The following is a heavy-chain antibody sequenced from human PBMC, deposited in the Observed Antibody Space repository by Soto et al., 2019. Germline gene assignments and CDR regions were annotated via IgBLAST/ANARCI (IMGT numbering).Heavy chain of an antibody. Sequence: SETLSLTCTVSGGSISSYYWSWIRQPPGKGLEWIGYIYYSGSTNYNPSLKSRVTMSVDTSKNQFSLRLNSVTAADTAVYYCARQGGYGSPPGTWGQGTLVTVSS. V-gene: IGHV4-59*08. J-gene: IGHJ5*02. CDR2: IYYSGST. CDR3: ARQGGYGSPPGT. D-gene: IGHD5-18*01. CDR1: GGSISSYY.